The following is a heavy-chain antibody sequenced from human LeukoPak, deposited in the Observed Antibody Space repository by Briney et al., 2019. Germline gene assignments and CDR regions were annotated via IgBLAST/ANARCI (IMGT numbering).Heavy chain of an antibody. CDR3: ARSSGSYSKYYFDY. V-gene: IGHV3-74*03. CDR1: GFTFSSYW. Sequence: GGSLRLSCAASGFTFSSYWMHWVRQAPGKGLVWVSRINSDGSSPKYADSVKGRFTISRDNAKNSLYLQMNSLRAEDTAVYYCARSSGSYSKYYFDYWGQGTLVTVSS. CDR2: INSDGSSP. D-gene: IGHD1-26*01. J-gene: IGHJ4*02.